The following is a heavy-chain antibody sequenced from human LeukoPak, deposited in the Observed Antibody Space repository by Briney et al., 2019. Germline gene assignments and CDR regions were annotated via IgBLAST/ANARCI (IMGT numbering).Heavy chain of an antibody. V-gene: IGHV3-64*01. CDR1: GFTFSSYA. CDR2: ISSNGGST. J-gene: IGHJ4*02. Sequence: EGSLRLSCAASGFTFSSYAMHWVRQAPGKGLEYVSAISSNGGSTYYANSVKGRFTISRDNSKNTLYLQMGSLRAEDMAVYYCARQTGTLYYFDYWGQGTLVTVSS. CDR3: ARQTGTLYYFDY. D-gene: IGHD1-1*01.